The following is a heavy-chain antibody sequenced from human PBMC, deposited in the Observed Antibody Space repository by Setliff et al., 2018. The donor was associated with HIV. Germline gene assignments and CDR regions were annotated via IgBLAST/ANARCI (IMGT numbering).Heavy chain of an antibody. CDR2: IDPSDSYV. Sequence: GESLKLSCQASGYSFTSYWINWVRQMHGKGLEWMGRIDPSDSYVSYSPSFRGHVTVSADKSISTAYLQWTTLKASDTAMYYCACSMYASSSVLSIGVDYWGQGTLVTVSS. V-gene: IGHV5-10-1*01. D-gene: IGHD6-6*01. CDR3: ACSMYASSSVLSIGVDY. CDR1: GYSFTSYW. J-gene: IGHJ4*02.